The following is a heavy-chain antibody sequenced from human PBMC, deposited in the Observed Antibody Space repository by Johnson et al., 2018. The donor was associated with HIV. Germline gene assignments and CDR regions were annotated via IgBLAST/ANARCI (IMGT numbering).Heavy chain of an antibody. CDR1: GFTFDDYG. CDR3: ARRASGSLSFDL. J-gene: IGHJ3*01. D-gene: IGHD1-26*01. Sequence: VQLVESGGGVVRPGGSLRLSCAASGFTFDDYGMSWVRQAPGQGLEWVSGINWNGGSTVYADSVKGRFTISRDNAKNSLYLQLTSLRAEDTAFYYCARRASGSLSFDLWGQGTMVTVSS. V-gene: IGHV3-20*04. CDR2: INWNGGST.